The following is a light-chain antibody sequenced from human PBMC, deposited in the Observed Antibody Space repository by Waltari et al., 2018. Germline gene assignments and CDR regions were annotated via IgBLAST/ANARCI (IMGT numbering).Light chain of an antibody. CDR1: TSDVGGSNY. Sequence: QSALTQPASVSGSPGQSITISCTGTTSDVGGSNYVSWYQQHQGKAPKLIIYDVSTRPSVVSNRFSGSKSGNTASLTISGLQAEDEADYYCSSYTSSSTWVFGGGTKLTVL. J-gene: IGLJ3*02. CDR2: DVS. CDR3: SSYTSSSTWV. V-gene: IGLV2-14*01.